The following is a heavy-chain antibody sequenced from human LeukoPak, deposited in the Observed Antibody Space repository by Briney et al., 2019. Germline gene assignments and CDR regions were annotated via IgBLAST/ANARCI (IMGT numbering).Heavy chain of an antibody. CDR1: GGSFSGYY. CDR3: ARASTHVEMATSNYFDY. Sequence: PSETLSPTCAVYGGSFSGYYWSWIRQPPGKGLEWIGEINHSGSTNYNPSLKSRVTISVDTSKNQFSLKLSSVTAADTAVYYCARASTHVEMATSNYFDYWGQGTLVTVSS. D-gene: IGHD5-24*01. J-gene: IGHJ4*02. V-gene: IGHV4-34*01. CDR2: INHSGST.